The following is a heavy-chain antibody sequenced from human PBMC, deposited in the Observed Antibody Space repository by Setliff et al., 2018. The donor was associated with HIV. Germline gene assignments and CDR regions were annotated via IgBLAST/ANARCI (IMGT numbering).Heavy chain of an antibody. V-gene: IGHV7-4-1*01. J-gene: IGHJ6*03. CDR1: GYSLTSYS. CDR2: INPNTGNP. CDR3: TRDHTPPPNYDFWSGQIDLRNIFYYMDV. D-gene: IGHD3-3*01. Sequence: ASVKVSCKASGYSLTSYSINWVRQAPGQGLEWMGYINPNTGNPTYAQGFTGRFVLSVDTPVSTAYLQIFSLKAEDTAVYYCTRDHTPPPNYDFWSGQIDLRNIFYYMDVWGTGTP.